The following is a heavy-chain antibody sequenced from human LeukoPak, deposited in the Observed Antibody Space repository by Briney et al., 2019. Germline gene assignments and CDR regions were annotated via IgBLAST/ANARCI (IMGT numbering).Heavy chain of an antibody. V-gene: IGHV4-38-2*01. D-gene: IGHD3-16*01. Sequence: PSETLSLTCAVSGYSINNGYYWGWIRQPAGKGLEWIGSIYHSGSTYYNPSLKSRVTISIDTSKNQFSLKLTSVTAADTAVYYCARGGGTYPFDYWGQGTLVTVSS. J-gene: IGHJ4*02. CDR1: GYSINNGYY. CDR2: IYHSGST. CDR3: ARGGGTYPFDY.